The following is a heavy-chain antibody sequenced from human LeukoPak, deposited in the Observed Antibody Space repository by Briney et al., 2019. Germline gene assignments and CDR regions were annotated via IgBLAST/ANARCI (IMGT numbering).Heavy chain of an antibody. CDR3: ARGGDYGSGSFRWRHFDS. CDR1: GFTFSSYA. V-gene: IGHV3-30-3*01. CDR2: ISYDGSNK. J-gene: IGHJ4*02. Sequence: GRSLRLSCAASGFTFSSYAMHWVRQAPGKGLEWVAVISYDGSNKYYADSVKGRFTISRDNSKNTLYLQMNSLRAEDTAVYYCARGGDYGSGSFRWRHFDSWGQGTLVTVSS. D-gene: IGHD3-10*01.